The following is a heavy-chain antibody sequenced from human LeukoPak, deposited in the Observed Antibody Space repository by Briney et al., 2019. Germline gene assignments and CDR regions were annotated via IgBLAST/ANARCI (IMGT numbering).Heavy chain of an antibody. CDR3: AKDGGIAAAGSPTMIYYYYGMDV. Sequence: GGSLRLSCAASGFTFSRNAMSWVRQAPGKGLEWVSAISGSGGSTYYADSVKGRFTISRDNSKNTLYLQMNSLRAEDTAVYYCAKDGGIAAAGSPTMIYYYYGMDVWGQGTTVTVSS. CDR1: GFTFSRNA. D-gene: IGHD6-13*01. J-gene: IGHJ6*02. CDR2: ISGSGGST. V-gene: IGHV3-23*01.